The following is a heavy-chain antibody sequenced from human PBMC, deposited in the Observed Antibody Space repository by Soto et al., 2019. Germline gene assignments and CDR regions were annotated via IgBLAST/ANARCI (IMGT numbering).Heavy chain of an antibody. CDR3: ARIGYSSSCFDY. CDR2: IKQDGSVR. Sequence: GGSLRLSCAASGFTFSNYWMSWVRQAPGKGLEWVANIKQDGSVRYYVDSVKGRFTISRDNAMSSVYLQMNSLRAEDTSVYYCARIGYSSSCFDYWGQGTLVTVS. J-gene: IGHJ4*02. CDR1: GFTFSNYW. D-gene: IGHD6-13*01. V-gene: IGHV3-7*01.